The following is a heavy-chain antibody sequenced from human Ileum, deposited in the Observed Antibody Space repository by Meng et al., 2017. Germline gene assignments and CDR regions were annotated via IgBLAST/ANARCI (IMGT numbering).Heavy chain of an antibody. Sequence: GAGPGLVKPSGTLSLPCAASVDSISTTNWWNWVRQPPGEGLEWIGEIYHSGLVNYNLSLKSRVTLSIDKSKNQFSLKLISVTAADTGVYYCAANSGKKMHSWGQGTLVTVSS. CDR1: VDSISTTNW. CDR2: IYHSGLV. J-gene: IGHJ4*02. V-gene: IGHV4-4*02. CDR3: AANSGKKMHS. D-gene: IGHD4-23*01.